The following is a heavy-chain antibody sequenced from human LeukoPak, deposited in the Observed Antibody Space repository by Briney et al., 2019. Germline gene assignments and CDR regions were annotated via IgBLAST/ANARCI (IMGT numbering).Heavy chain of an antibody. CDR3: ARDWSRGYCTNGVCYAGRGFDY. V-gene: IGHV1-69*06. Sequence: SVKVSCKASGGTFSSYAISWVRQAPGQGLEWMVRIIPIFGTANYAQKFQGRVTITADKSTSTAYMELSSMRSEDTAVYYCARDWSRGYCTNGVCYAGRGFDYWGQGTLVTVSS. CDR2: IIPIFGTA. CDR1: GGTFSSYA. D-gene: IGHD2-8*01. J-gene: IGHJ4*02.